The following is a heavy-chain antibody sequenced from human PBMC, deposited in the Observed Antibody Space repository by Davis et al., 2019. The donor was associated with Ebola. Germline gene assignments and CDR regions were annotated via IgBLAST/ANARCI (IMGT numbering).Heavy chain of an antibody. V-gene: IGHV4-34*01. J-gene: IGHJ6*02. D-gene: IGHD6-19*01. Sequence: MPSETLSLTCAAYAASFSGYYWSWTRQPPGKGLEWIGEINHIGSTNYTPPLKSRVTIPVDTSKNQFSLKLSSVTAADTAVYYCARAIIPSIAVAGGRVDVWGQGTTVTVSS. CDR2: INHIGST. CDR1: AASFSGYY. CDR3: ARAIIPSIAVAGGRVDV.